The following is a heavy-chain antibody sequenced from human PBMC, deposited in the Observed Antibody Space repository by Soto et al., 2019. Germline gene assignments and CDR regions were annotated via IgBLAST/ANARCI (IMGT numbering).Heavy chain of an antibody. Sequence: GALVKVSCKASGYTFTSYAMHWVRQAPGQGLEWMGWINAGNGNTKYSQKFQGRVTITRDTSASTAYMELSSLRSEDTAVYYCARNEPSLVVVPAASSYHYYYGMDVWGQGTTVTV. V-gene: IGHV1-3*01. J-gene: IGHJ6*02. CDR3: ARNEPSLVVVPAASSYHYYYGMDV. CDR1: GYTFTSYA. D-gene: IGHD2-2*01. CDR2: INAGNGNT.